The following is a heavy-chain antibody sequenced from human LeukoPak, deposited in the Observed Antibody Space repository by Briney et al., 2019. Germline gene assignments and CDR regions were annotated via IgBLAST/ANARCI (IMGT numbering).Heavy chain of an antibody. CDR1: GGSFSDYF. V-gene: IGHV4-34*01. D-gene: IGHD6-19*01. J-gene: IGHJ4*02. CDR3: AKRPVYTSGWYYFDS. Sequence: SETLSLTCAVDGGSFSDYFWTCIRQSPGKGLEWIGEISHGGSTNYNPSFESRVAISVDTSKKEFSLKLTSVTAADTAVYYCAKRPVYTSGWYYFDSWGQGTLVTVSS. CDR2: ISHGGST.